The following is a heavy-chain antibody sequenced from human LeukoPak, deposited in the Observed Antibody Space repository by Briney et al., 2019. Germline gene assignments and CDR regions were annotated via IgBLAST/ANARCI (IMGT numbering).Heavy chain of an antibody. CDR3: ARGEGGALRYFDWSQGGGYYFDY. J-gene: IGHJ4*02. D-gene: IGHD3-9*01. CDR1: GYTFTSYD. CDR2: MNPNSGNT. V-gene: IGHV1-8*01. Sequence: ASVKVSCKASGYTFTSYDINWVRQATGQGLEWMGWMNPNSGNTGYAQKFQGRVTMTRNTSISTAYMELSSLRSEDTAVYYCARGEGGALRYFDWSQGGGYYFDYWGQGTLVTVSS.